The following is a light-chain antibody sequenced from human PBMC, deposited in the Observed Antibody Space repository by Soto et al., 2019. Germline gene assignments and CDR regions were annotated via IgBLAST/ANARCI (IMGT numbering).Light chain of an antibody. Sequence: DIQMTQSPFSLSASVGDRVTITCRASQSISSYLNWYQQKPGKAPKLLIYAASSLQSGVPSRFSGSGSGTDFTLTISSLQPEDFATYYCQQSYSTPLTFGGGTKV. CDR3: QQSYSTPLT. V-gene: IGKV1-39*01. J-gene: IGKJ4*01. CDR2: AAS. CDR1: QSISSY.